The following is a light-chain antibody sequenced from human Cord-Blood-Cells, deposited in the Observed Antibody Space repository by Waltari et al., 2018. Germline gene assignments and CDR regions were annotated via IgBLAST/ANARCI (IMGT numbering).Light chain of an antibody. V-gene: IGKV3-20*01. CDR3: QQYGSSLLT. CDR1: QSVSSSY. CDR2: GAS. J-gene: IGKJ4*01. Sequence: ELVLTQSPVTLSLSPGERATLSCRASQSVSSSYLAWYQQKPGQAPRLLIYGASSRATGIPDRFSGSGSGTDFTLTISRLEPEDFAVYYCQQYGSSLLTFGGGTKVEIK.